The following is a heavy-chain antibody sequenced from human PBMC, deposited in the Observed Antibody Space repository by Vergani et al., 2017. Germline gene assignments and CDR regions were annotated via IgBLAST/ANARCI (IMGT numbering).Heavy chain of an antibody. Sequence: QVQLVESGGGVVQPGTSLRLSCVVSGFALNRHAMYWVRQAPGKGLEWVVGISFDGTNEYYPDLVKGRFTISRDIAKNTLYLQVRSLRLEDTGVYHCVRDSGLCAGGRCYTEAWDDWGQGTPVTVSS. V-gene: IGHV3-30-3*01. CDR1: GFALNRHA. D-gene: IGHD2-2*02. CDR2: ISFDGTNE. J-gene: IGHJ4*02. CDR3: VRDSGLCAGGRCYTEAWDD.